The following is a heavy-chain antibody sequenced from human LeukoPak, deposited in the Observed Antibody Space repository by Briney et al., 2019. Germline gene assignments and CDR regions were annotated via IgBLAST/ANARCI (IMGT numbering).Heavy chain of an antibody. Sequence: PGGSLRLSCAASAFTFSDYSMNWVRQAPGKGLEWVSYISGRSSTIYYADSVKGRFTISRDNAKNSLYLQMNSLRAEDTAVYYCARARKQLVMSDYWGQGTLVTVSS. CDR1: AFTFSDYS. D-gene: IGHD6-6*01. V-gene: IGHV3-48*04. CDR2: ISGRSSTI. J-gene: IGHJ4*02. CDR3: ARARKQLVMSDY.